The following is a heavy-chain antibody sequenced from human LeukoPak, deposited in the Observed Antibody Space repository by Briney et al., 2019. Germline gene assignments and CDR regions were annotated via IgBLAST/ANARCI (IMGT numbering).Heavy chain of an antibody. CDR2: INPNSGGT. D-gene: IGHD6-19*01. Sequence: ASVKVSCTASGYTFTGYYMNSVRQSPGHRREWRGWINPNSGGTNYAQKFQGSVTMNRDTSISTAYMVLSRLRSDDPAVYHCARDESIAVAGTRWYFDLWGRGTVVTVSS. CDR3: ARDESIAVAGTRWYFDL. CDR1: GYTFTGYY. V-gene: IGHV1-2*02. J-gene: IGHJ2*01.